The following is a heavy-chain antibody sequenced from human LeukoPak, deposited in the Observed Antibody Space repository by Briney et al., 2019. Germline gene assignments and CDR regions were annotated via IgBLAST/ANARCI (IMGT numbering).Heavy chain of an antibody. V-gene: IGHV3-11*01. CDR1: GFTFSDYY. D-gene: IGHD1-26*01. CDR2: ISSSGSTI. J-gene: IGHJ3*02. CDR3: ARGWELLRAAFDI. Sequence: GGSLRLSCAASGFTFSDYYMSWIRQAPGKGLEWVSYISSSGSTIYYTGSVKGRFTISRDNAKNSLYLQMNSLRAEDTAVYYCARGWELLRAAFDIWGQGTMVTVSS.